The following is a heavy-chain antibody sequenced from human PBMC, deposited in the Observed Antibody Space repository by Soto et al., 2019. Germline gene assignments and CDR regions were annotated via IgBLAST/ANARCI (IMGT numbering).Heavy chain of an antibody. CDR2: INPNGGYT. CDR3: TRADSDVVILPDVRPLFDL. J-gene: IGHJ4*02. V-gene: IGHV1-46*01. D-gene: IGHD2-21*02. Sequence: QVQLVQSGAEVKKPGASVKVSCKTSGYDFFKYNMHWVRQAPGQGLEWMGVINPNGGYTRHAQKFQGRVIMTRDTSSKIVYMELSGLTSADTAMYYCTRADSDVVILPDVRPLFDLWGQGALVNVSS. CDR1: GYDFFKYN.